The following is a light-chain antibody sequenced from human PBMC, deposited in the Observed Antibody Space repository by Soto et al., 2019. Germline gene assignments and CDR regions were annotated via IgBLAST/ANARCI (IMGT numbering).Light chain of an antibody. CDR2: DDS. CDR3: QVWDSSTDQNVV. CDR1: KIGTKS. Sequence: SYELTQPPSVSVAPGQTARITCGGNKIGTKSVHWYQQKPGQAPVLVVFDDSDRPSGIPERFSRSNSGNTATLTISRVEAGDEADYYCQVWDSSTDQNVVFGGGTKVTVL. J-gene: IGLJ2*01. V-gene: IGLV3-21*02.